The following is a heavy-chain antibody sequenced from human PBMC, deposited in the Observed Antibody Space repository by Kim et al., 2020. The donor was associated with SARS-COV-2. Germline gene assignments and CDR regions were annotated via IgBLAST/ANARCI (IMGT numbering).Heavy chain of an antibody. CDR3: AKRYSSGG. V-gene: IGHV3-23*01. CDR1: GFAFSSSA. D-gene: IGHD5-18*01. Sequence: LSLTCAASGFAFSSSAMTWVRQAPGKGLEWVSAITSSGASTNYADSVKGRFTISRDNTKNTLYLQMNSLRAEDTAVYYCAKRYSSGGWGQGTLVTVSS. CDR2: ITSSGAST. J-gene: IGHJ4*02.